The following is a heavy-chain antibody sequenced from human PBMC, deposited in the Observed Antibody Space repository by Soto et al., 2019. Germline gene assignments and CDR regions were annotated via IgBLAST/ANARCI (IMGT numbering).Heavy chain of an antibody. V-gene: IGHV1-2*02. J-gene: IGHJ4*02. Sequence: GSLKGSWNASGYTFINYYIPRGCPAPGQGFEWMGRISPKSGGTNYAQKFQGRVSMTWDTSLKTAYMELSSLMSEDTAVCYCARPPGYISDWYYFDLWGQGTQVTVSS. CDR2: ISPKSGGT. CDR3: ARPPGYISDWYYFDL. D-gene: IGHD3-9*01. CDR1: GYTFINYY.